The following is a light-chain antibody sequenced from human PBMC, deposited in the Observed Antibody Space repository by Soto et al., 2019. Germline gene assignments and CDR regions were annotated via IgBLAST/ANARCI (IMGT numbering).Light chain of an antibody. CDR3: QQHGRLALS. CDR1: QSLTSSF. J-gene: IGKJ4*01. V-gene: IGKV3-20*01. Sequence: EILLTQSPGTLSLSQGDRATLSCRASQSLTSSFLACYQQKPGQTPRLLIYVASIRATDIPDRFSGSGSGTDFTLTISRLEPEDVAVYVCQQHGRLALSFGGGTKVEIK. CDR2: VAS.